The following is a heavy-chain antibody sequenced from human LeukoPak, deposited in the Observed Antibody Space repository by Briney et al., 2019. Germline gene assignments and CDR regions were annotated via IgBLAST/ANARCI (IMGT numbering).Heavy chain of an antibody. D-gene: IGHD3-22*01. J-gene: IGHJ4*02. CDR1: GGSISTTNW. Sequence: SGTLXLTCGVSGGSISTTNWWTWVXRSPGKXXXWXGEIYQSGSTNYNPSLKSRVTISVDKSKDQFSLKLSSVTAADTAVYYCAKGGYFDSSGSWYLDYRGQGTLVIVSS. CDR3: AKGGYFDSSGSWYLDY. V-gene: IGHV4-4*02. CDR2: IYQSGST.